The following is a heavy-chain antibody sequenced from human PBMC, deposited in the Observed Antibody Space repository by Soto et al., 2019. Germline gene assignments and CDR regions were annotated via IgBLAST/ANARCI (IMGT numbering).Heavy chain of an antibody. V-gene: IGHV3-74*01. J-gene: IGHJ5*02. D-gene: IGHD6-19*01. CDR2: ISPDGSNR. CDR3: AREAVAGTSWFDP. CDR1: GFTFSTYW. Sequence: GGSLRLSCAASGFTFSTYWMNWVRQTPGKGLMWVSRISPDGSNRGYADSVEGRFTVSRDNAKNTLYLQMHSLRAEDTAMYYCAREAVAGTSWFDPWGQGTLVTVSS.